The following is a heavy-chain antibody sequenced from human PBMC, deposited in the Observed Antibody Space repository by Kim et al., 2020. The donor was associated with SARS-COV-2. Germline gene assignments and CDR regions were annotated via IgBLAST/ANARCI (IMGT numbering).Heavy chain of an antibody. V-gene: IGHV1-18*04. Sequence: ASVKVSCKASGYTFTSYGISWVRQAPGQGLEWMGWISAYNGNTNYAQKLQGRVTMTTDTSTSTAYMELRSLRSDDTAVYYCAREGPNYGDPTHSVDYWGQGTLVTVSS. CDR1: GYTFTSYG. J-gene: IGHJ4*02. CDR3: AREGPNYGDPTHSVDY. CDR2: ISAYNGNT. D-gene: IGHD4-17*01.